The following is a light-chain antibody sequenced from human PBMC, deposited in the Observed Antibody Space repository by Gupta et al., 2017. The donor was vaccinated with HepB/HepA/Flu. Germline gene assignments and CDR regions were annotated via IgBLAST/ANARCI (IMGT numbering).Light chain of an antibody. CDR3: QQYNSYLS. J-gene: IGKJ3*01. CDR1: QAISIW. Sequence: DIQMTQSPSTLSASVGDRVTITCRASQAISIWLAWYQQKPGEAPKLLTYRASSLQTGVQSRCSGSGSGTEFTLTISSLQPDDFATYYCQQYNSYLSFGPGTKVDIK. CDR2: RAS. V-gene: IGKV1-5*03.